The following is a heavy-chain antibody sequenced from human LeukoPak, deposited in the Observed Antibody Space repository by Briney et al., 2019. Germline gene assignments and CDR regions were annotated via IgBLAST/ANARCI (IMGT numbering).Heavy chain of an antibody. J-gene: IGHJ6*02. CDR3: AKASLVVDYYYYYGMDV. Sequence: GRSLRLSCAASGFTFDDYAMHWVRQAPGKGLEWVSGISWNSSYIGYADSVKGRFTISRDNAKNSLYLQMNSLRAEDTALYYCAKASLVVDYYYYYGMDVWGQGTTVTVSS. V-gene: IGHV3-9*01. CDR1: GFTFDDYA. D-gene: IGHD2-15*01. CDR2: ISWNSSYI.